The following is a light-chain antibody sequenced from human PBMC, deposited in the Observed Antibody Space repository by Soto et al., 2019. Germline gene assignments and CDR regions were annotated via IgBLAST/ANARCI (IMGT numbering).Light chain of an antibody. CDR2: WAS. Sequence: DIVMTQSPDSLAVSLGERATINCKSSQSVLYSSNNKNFLAWYQQKPRQPPKLLIYWASTRESGVPDRFSSSGSATDFTLTISSLQAEDVAVYYCQQYYTTPPTFGQGTELGIK. CDR1: QSVLYSSNNKNF. V-gene: IGKV4-1*01. J-gene: IGKJ2*01. CDR3: QQYYTTPPT.